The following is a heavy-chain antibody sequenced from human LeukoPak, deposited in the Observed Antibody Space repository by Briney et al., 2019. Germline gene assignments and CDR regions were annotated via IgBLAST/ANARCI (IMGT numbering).Heavy chain of an antibody. Sequence: GGSLRLSCAASGFTFTKYWMHWVRQVPRKGLIWVSRINNEGNDTNYADSVKGRFTISRDNSKNTLYLQMSSLRAEDTAVYYCAKAPMGYYYDSSGYYYASFDYWGQGTLVTVSS. J-gene: IGHJ4*02. D-gene: IGHD3-22*01. CDR1: GFTFTKYW. CDR2: INNEGNDT. CDR3: AKAPMGYYYDSSGYYYASFDY. V-gene: IGHV3-74*01.